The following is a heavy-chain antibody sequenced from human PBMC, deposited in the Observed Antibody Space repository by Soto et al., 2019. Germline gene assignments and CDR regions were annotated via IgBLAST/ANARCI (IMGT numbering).Heavy chain of an antibody. J-gene: IGHJ4*02. D-gene: IGHD3-22*01. V-gene: IGHV4-30-2*01. CDR3: ARAANYYDSSGYPQYYFDY. CDR1: GGSISSGGYS. CDR2: IYHSGST. Sequence: SETLSLTCAVSGGSISSGGYSWSWIRQPPGKGLEWIGYIYHSGSTYYNSSLKSRVTISVDRSKNQFSLKLSSVTAADTAVYYCARAANYYDSSGYPQYYFDYWGQGTLVTVSS.